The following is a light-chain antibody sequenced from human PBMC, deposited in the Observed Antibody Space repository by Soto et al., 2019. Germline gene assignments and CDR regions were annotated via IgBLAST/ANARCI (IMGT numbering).Light chain of an antibody. CDR3: TSYTSSSNLYV. V-gene: IGLV2-14*01. J-gene: IGLJ1*01. CDR1: SSDVGGYNY. CDR2: EVS. Sequence: QSVLTHPASVCWSPGHLITISCTGTSSDVGGYNYVSWYQQHPGKAPKLMIYEVSNRPSGISNRFSGSKPGNTASLTISGLQAEDEADYYCTSYTSSSNLYVFGTGTKVTVL.